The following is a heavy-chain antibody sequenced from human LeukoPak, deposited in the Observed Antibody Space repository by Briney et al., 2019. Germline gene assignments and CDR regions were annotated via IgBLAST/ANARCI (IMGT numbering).Heavy chain of an antibody. CDR1: GFTFSSSA. D-gene: IGHD5-24*01. V-gene: IGHV1-58*02. CDR2: IVVGSGNT. J-gene: IGHJ6*02. Sequence: GASVKVSCKASGFTFSSSAMQWVRQARGQRLEWIGWIVVGSGNTNYAQKFQERVTITRDMSTSTAYMELSSLRSEDTAVYYCAAGLEAATNMLAYYYYGMDVWGQGTTVTVSS. CDR3: AAGLEAATNMLAYYYYGMDV.